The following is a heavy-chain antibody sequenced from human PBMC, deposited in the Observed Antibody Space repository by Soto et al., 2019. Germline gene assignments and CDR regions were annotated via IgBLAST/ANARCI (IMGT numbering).Heavy chain of an antibody. Sequence: SVKVSCKTSGYPFSNYAVSWVRQAPGQGLEWMGGIIPIFGTANYAQKFQGRVTITADESTSTAYMELSSLRSEDTAVYYCASGSELWLPGPFNYWGQGTLVTVSS. CDR1: GYPFSNYA. CDR2: IIPIFGTA. J-gene: IGHJ4*02. V-gene: IGHV1-69*13. D-gene: IGHD5-18*01. CDR3: ASGSELWLPGPFNY.